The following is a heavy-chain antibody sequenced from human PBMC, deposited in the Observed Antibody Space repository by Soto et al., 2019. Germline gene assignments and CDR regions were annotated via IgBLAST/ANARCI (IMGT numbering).Heavy chain of an antibody. CDR1: HDSVSSYY. Sequence: SETLSLTCSISHDSVSSYYWSWIRQSAGKRLEWIGRTFITGDTNYNPSLKTRVTMSLDTSKKQLSLKLSSVSAADTAVYYCATQGRSVDSSGWHPNWFDPWGQGTLVTVSS. V-gene: IGHV4-4*07. J-gene: IGHJ5*02. CDR3: ATQGRSVDSSGWHPNWFDP. D-gene: IGHD6-19*01. CDR2: TFITGDT.